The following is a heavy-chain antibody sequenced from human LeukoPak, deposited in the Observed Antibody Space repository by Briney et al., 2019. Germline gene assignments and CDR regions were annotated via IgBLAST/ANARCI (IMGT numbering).Heavy chain of an antibody. CDR3: ARDGSGKGGSGILGMDV. D-gene: IGHD3-10*01. CDR2: IYHSGST. V-gene: IGHV4-4*02. CDR1: GGSISSSNW. Sequence: SGTLSLSCAVSGGSISSSNWWSLVRQPPGKGLEWIGEIYHSGSTNYNPSLKSRVTISVDKSKNQFSLKLSSVTAADTAVYYCARDGSGKGGSGILGMDVWGKGTTVTVSS. J-gene: IGHJ6*04.